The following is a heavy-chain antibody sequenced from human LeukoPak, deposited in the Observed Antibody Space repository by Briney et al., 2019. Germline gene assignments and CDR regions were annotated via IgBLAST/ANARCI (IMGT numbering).Heavy chain of an antibody. CDR2: ISGGGSA. Sequence: PGGSLRLSCAASGFTVSSNYMTWVRQAPGKGLEWVSIISGGGSAYYADSVKGRFTISRDSSKNTLYLQMNSLRAEDTAAYYCATRKKGYYNGMDVWAKGTPVTVS. CDR1: GFTVSSNY. J-gene: IGHJ6*04. V-gene: IGHV3-66*01. CDR3: ATRKKGYYNGMDV.